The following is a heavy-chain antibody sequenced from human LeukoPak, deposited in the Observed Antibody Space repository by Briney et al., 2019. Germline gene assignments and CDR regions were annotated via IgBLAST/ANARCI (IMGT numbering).Heavy chain of an antibody. Sequence: GGSLRLSCAASGFTFSHAWMSWVRQAPGKGLEGVSSISSSSSYIYYADSVEGRFTISRDNAKNSLYLQMNSLRAEDTAVYYCAREVGVTTYPFDYWGQGTLVTVSS. J-gene: IGHJ4*02. CDR3: AREVGVTTYPFDY. CDR1: GFTFSHAW. D-gene: IGHD4-17*01. CDR2: ISSSSSYI. V-gene: IGHV3-21*01.